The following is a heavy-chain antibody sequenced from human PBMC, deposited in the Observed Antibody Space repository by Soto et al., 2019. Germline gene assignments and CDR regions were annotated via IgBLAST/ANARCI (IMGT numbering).Heavy chain of an antibody. CDR1: GITFSDYA. D-gene: IGHD3-22*01. CDR2: ASHDGRNQ. CDR3: AAEWWSDSSVYRNYNGMDV. Sequence: QVQLVESGGGVVQPGRSLRLSCAASGITFSDYAMHWVRQAPGKGLEWVAVASHDGRNQYYTDSVKGRFTISRDISTNTLHLQMDSRRVEDTAVYYCAAEWWSDSSVYRNYNGMDVWGQGATVTVS. V-gene: IGHV3-30*04. J-gene: IGHJ6*02.